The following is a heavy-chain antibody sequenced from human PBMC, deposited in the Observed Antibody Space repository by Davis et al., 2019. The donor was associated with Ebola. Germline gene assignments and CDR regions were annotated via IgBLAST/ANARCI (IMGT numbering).Heavy chain of an antibody. J-gene: IGHJ4*02. Sequence: SETLSLTCNVSGGSMASYYWSWIRQPAGKGLEWIGRIYTSGSTNYNPSLKSRVTMSMDTSKNQFSLNLTSMTAADTAVYYCARVVILSATQYYFDFWGQGTLVTVSS. CDR1: GGSMASYY. V-gene: IGHV4-4*07. D-gene: IGHD2-15*01. CDR2: IYTSGST. CDR3: ARVVILSATQYYFDF.